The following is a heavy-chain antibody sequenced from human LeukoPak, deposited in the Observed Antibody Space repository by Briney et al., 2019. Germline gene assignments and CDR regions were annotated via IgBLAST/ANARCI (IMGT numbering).Heavy chain of an antibody. CDR1: GGTFSSYA. CDR2: IIPIFGTA. CDR3: ARNDYDFWSGYGGYYMDV. J-gene: IGHJ6*03. Sequence: SVKVSCKASGGTFSSYAINWVRQAPGQGLEWMGGIIPIFGTANYAQKFQGRVTITTDESTSTAYMELSSLRSEDTAVYYCARNDYDFWSGYGGYYMDVWGKGTTVTVSS. D-gene: IGHD3-3*01. V-gene: IGHV1-69*05.